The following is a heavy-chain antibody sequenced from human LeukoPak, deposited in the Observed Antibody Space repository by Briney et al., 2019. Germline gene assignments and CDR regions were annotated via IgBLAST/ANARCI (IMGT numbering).Heavy chain of an antibody. CDR1: GGSISTYY. V-gene: IGHV4-59*01. CDR2: IYYSGST. Sequence: PSETLSLTCTVSGGSISTYYWSWLRQPPGKGLEWIAYIYYSGSTNYNPSLKSRVTLSVDTSKNLFSLKLSSVTAADRAVYYCARGGSYYGYFDYWGHGALATVSS. CDR3: ARGGSYYGYFDY. J-gene: IGHJ4*01. D-gene: IGHD1-26*01.